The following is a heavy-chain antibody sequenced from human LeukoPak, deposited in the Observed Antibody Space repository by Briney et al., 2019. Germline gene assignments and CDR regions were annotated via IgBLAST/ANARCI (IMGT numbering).Heavy chain of an antibody. CDR1: GGSISSSSYY. D-gene: IGHD6-19*01. Sequence: SETLSLTCTVSGGSISSSSYYWGWIRQPPGKGLEWIGSIYYSGSTYYNPSLKSRVTISVDTSKNQFSLKLSSVTAADTAVYYCARSHGSGWSHYYYYGMDVWGQGTTVTVSS. CDR3: ARSHGSGWSHYYYYGMDV. CDR2: IYYSGST. J-gene: IGHJ6*02. V-gene: IGHV4-39*07.